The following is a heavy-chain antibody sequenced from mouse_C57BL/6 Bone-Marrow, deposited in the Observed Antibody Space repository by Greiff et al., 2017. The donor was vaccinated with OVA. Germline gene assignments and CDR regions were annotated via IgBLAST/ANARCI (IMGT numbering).Heavy chain of an antibody. Sequence: VQLQQPGAELVKPGASVTMSCKASGYTFTSYWITWVKQRPGQGLEWIGDIYPGSGSTNYNEKFKSKATLTVDTSSSTAYMQLSSLTSEDSAVYYCARCITTVVAPYYYAMDYWGQGTSVTVSS. CDR2: IYPGSGST. J-gene: IGHJ4*01. CDR1: GYTFTSYW. CDR3: ARCITTVVAPYYYAMDY. V-gene: IGHV1-55*01. D-gene: IGHD1-1*01.